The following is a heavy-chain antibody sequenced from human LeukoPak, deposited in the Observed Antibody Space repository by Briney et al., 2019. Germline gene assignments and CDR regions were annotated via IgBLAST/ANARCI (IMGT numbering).Heavy chain of an antibody. D-gene: IGHD6-13*01. CDR2: IYYSGST. V-gene: IGHV4-39*01. CDR1: GXSISSSSYY. CDR3: ARSSGYSSSGGLNWFDT. J-gene: IGHJ5*02. Sequence: SETLSLTCTVSGXSISSSSYYWGWIRQPPGKGLEWIGSIYYSGSTYYNPSLKSRVTISVDTSKNQFSLKLSSVTAADTAVYYCARSSGYSSSGGLNWFDTWGQGILVTVSS.